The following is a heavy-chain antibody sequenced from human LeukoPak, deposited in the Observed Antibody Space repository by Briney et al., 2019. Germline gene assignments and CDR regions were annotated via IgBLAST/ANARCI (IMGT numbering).Heavy chain of an antibody. Sequence: GESLKISCEASGYTFSIYWIAWVRQMPGKGLEWMGIVYPTDSDTRYSPSFQGQVTISADKSMSTAYLQWSSLKASDTAMYYCARLARDGNIVDYWGQGTQVSVSS. J-gene: IGHJ4*02. V-gene: IGHV5-51*01. D-gene: IGHD5-24*01. CDR2: VYPTDSDT. CDR3: ARLARDGNIVDY. CDR1: GYTFSIYW.